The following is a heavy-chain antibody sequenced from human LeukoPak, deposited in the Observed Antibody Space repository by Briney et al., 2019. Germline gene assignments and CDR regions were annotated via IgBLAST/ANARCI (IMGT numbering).Heavy chain of an antibody. CDR2: INPSGGST. J-gene: IGHJ3*02. V-gene: IGHV1-46*01. Sequence: GASVKVSCKASGYTFTSYYMHWVRQAPGQGLEWMGIINPSGGSTSYAQKFQGRVTMTRDMSTSTVYMELSSLRSEDTAVHYCARVGYGSGSYSAAFDIWGQGTMVTVSS. CDR1: GYTFTSYY. D-gene: IGHD3-10*01. CDR3: ARVGYGSGSYSAAFDI.